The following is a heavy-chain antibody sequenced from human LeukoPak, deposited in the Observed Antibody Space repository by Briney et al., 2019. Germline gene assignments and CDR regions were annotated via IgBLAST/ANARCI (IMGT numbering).Heavy chain of an antibody. J-gene: IGHJ4*02. CDR3: ARVVVGESVVPIAGYFDY. CDR2: ISAYNTNT. V-gene: IGHV1-18*01. D-gene: IGHD2-2*01. CDR1: GYTFTNYA. Sequence: GASVKVSCKAFGYTFTNYAISWVRQAPGQGLEWMGWISAYNTNTNYAQNLQGRVTMTTDTSTSTAYTELRSLRSDDTAVYYCARVVVGESVVPIAGYFDYWGQGTLVIVSS.